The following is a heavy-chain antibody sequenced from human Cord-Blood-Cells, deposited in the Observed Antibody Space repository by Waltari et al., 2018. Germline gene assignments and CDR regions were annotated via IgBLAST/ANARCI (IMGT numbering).Heavy chain of an antibody. CDR3: ARSPRGAYGDYFDY. Sequence: QVQLQESGPGLVKPSEPLSLTCTVSGGPISSYYWSWLRQPAGKGLEWIGRIYTSGSTNYNPSLKSRVTMSVDTSKNQFSLKLSSVTAADTAVYYCARSPRGAYGDYFDYWGQGTLVTVSS. D-gene: IGHD4-17*01. CDR2: IYTSGST. V-gene: IGHV4-4*07. CDR1: GGPISSYY. J-gene: IGHJ4*02.